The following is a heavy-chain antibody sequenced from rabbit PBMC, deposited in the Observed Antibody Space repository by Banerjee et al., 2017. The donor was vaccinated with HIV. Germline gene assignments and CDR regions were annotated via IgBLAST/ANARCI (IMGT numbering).Heavy chain of an antibody. J-gene: IGHJ4*01. V-gene: IGHV1S45*01. CDR2: INTSSGNT. CDR1: GIDFSVCG. D-gene: IGHD4-1*01. Sequence: QEQLVESGGGLVTLGGSLALTCKASGIDFSVCGISWVRQAPGKGLEWIACINTSSGNTVYASWAKGRFTISKTSSTTVTLQMTSLTAADTASYFCARDLAGVIGWNFNLWGQGTLVTVS. CDR3: ARDLAGVIGWNFNL.